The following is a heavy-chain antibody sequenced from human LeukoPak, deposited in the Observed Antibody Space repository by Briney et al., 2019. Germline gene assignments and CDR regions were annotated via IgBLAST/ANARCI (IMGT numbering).Heavy chain of an antibody. V-gene: IGHV3-11*04. CDR3: ARALVAAAGTKWNAFDI. CDR1: GFTFSDYY. CDR2: ISSSGSTI. J-gene: IGHJ3*02. Sequence: GGSLRLSCAASGFTFSDYYMSWIRQAPGKGLEWVSYISSSGSTIYYADSVKGRFTISRDNAKNSLYLQMNSLRAEDTAVYYCARALVAAAGTKWNAFDIWGQGTMVTVSS. D-gene: IGHD6-13*01.